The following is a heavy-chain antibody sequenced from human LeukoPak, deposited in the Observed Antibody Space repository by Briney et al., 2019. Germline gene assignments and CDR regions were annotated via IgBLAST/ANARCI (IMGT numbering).Heavy chain of an antibody. CDR2: VSWNSGII. V-gene: IGHV3-9*01. CDR3: AKDNGGPAHYNFYSMDF. D-gene: IGHD2-15*01. J-gene: IGHJ6*03. CDR1: GFTFDDYA. Sequence: AGGSLRLSCAASGFTFDDYAMHWVRQAPGKGLEWVSGVSWNSGIIGYADSVKGRFTISRDNAKNSLYLQMNSLRIEDTALYYCAKDNGGPAHYNFYSMDFWGKGTLVTVSS.